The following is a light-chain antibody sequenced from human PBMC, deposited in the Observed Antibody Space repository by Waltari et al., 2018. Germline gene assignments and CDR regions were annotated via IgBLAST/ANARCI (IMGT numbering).Light chain of an antibody. J-gene: IGLJ1*01. Sequence: QTVVTRDPSFSVSPGGTVTLTCGVRSGSVSDYYPPWYQQTPGQPPRPLLSSPNIRAPGVPDRFSGSTLGNKAALTITGAQADDEADYYCVLYMRNGIYVFGTGTKVTVL. CDR1: SGSVSDYY. CDR3: VLYMRNGIYV. V-gene: IGLV8-61*01. CDR2: SPN.